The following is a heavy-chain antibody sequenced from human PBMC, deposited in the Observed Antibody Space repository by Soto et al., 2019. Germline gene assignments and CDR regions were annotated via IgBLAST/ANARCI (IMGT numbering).Heavy chain of an antibody. J-gene: IGHJ4*02. CDR2: ISGSGGNT. Sequence: AGGSLRLSCAASGFTFSSYGMHWVRQAPGKGLEWVSTISGSGGNTYYADSVKGRFTISRDNSRNTLYLQMNSLRAEDTAVYYCAKGPAMVRGVIDYWGQGTLVTVSS. V-gene: IGHV3-23*01. D-gene: IGHD3-10*01. CDR1: GFTFSSYG. CDR3: AKGPAMVRGVIDY.